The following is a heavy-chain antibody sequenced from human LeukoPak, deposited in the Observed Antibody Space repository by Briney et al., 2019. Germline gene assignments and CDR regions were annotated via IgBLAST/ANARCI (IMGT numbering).Heavy chain of an antibody. D-gene: IGHD6-19*01. J-gene: IGHJ6*02. CDR2: INAGNGNT. CDR1: GYTFTSYA. Sequence: AASVKVSCKASGYTFTSYAMHWVRQAPGQRLEWMGWINAGNGNTKYSQKFQGRVTITRDTSASTAYMELSSLRSEDTAVYYCAREVGSGWYRGDYGMDVWGQGTTVTVSS. CDR3: AREVGSGWYRGDYGMDV. V-gene: IGHV1-3*01.